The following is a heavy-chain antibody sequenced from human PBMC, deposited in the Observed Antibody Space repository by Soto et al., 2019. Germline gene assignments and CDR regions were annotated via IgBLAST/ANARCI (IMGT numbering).Heavy chain of an antibody. Sequence: EASVKFSCKVSGYILTELSIHWVRQAPGKGLEWMGGFDPEDGETIYAQKFQGRVTLTEDTSTDTAYMELSSLRSEDTAVYYCATAWHYDLLTGSLGYFDYWGQGTLVTVSS. D-gene: IGHD3-9*01. V-gene: IGHV1-24*01. CDR1: GYILTELS. J-gene: IGHJ4*02. CDR3: ATAWHYDLLTGSLGYFDY. CDR2: FDPEDGET.